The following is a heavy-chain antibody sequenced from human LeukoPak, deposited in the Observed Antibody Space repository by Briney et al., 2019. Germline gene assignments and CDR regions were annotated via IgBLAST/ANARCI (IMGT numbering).Heavy chain of an antibody. CDR1: GFTFSSYA. CDR2: ISYDGSNK. J-gene: IGHJ4*02. V-gene: IGHV3-30*04. D-gene: IGHD4-17*01. CDR3: ARTSTVTRPYYFDY. Sequence: GRSLRLSCAASGFTFSSYAMHWVRQAPGKGLEWVAVISYDGSNKYYADSVKGRFTISRDNSKNTLYLQMNSLRAEDTAVYYCARTSTVTRPYYFDYWGQGTLVTVSS.